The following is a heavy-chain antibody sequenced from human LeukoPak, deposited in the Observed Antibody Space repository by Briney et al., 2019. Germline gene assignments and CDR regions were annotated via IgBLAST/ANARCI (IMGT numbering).Heavy chain of an antibody. CDR1: GFTFKHYA. D-gene: IGHD3-10*01. Sequence: GGSLRLSCAAPGFTFKHYAMNWIRQAPGKGLEWVSSISGSGAVTYYADSVKGRFTISRDNSKNTLYVQMNSLRAEDTAVYYCAKDRSGSGTYYGAFDIWGQGTMVTVSS. CDR3: AKDRSGSGTYYGAFDI. CDR2: ISGSGAVT. V-gene: IGHV3-23*01. J-gene: IGHJ3*02.